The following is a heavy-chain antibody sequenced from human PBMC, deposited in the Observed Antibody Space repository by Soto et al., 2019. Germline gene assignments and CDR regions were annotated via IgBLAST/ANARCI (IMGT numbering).Heavy chain of an antibody. J-gene: IGHJ4*02. CDR3: AAEVGFGPLFDY. Sequence: PSETLSLTCTVSGGSISSGGYYWSWIRQHPGKGLEYIGYIYYSGSTYYNPPLKSRVAISVDTSKNQFSLKLTSVTAADTAVYYCAAEVGFGPLFDYWGQGTLVTVSS. CDR1: GGSISSGGYY. CDR2: IYYSGST. D-gene: IGHD3-3*01. V-gene: IGHV4-31*03.